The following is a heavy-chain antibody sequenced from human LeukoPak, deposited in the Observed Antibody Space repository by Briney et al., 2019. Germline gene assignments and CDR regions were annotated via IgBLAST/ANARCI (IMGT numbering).Heavy chain of an antibody. Sequence: ASVKVSCKASGYTFTSYDINWVRQATGQGLEWMGWMNHNSGNTGYAQKFQGRVTMTRNTSISTTSMELRSLRSEDTAVYYCARWRAAARRRNVGANWFDPWGQGTLVTVSS. CDR2: MNHNSGNT. CDR1: GYTFTSYD. CDR3: ARWRAAARRRNVGANWFDP. J-gene: IGHJ5*02. D-gene: IGHD6-6*01. V-gene: IGHV1-8*01.